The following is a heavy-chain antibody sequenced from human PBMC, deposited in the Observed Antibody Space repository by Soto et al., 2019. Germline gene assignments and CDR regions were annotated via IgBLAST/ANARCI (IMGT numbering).Heavy chain of an antibody. D-gene: IGHD3-3*01. CDR2: ISGSGGST. V-gene: IGHV3-23*01. J-gene: IGHJ4*02. Sequence: GGSLRLSCAASGFTFSSNARSWVRQAPGKGLEWVSAISGSGGSTSYADSVKGRFTISRDNSKKSLYLPMNSLIAEDTAVYYSPRQYDCWSGYYRYPLNVWGEATLVTVSS. CDR3: PRQYDCWSGYYRYPLNV. CDR1: GFTFSSNA.